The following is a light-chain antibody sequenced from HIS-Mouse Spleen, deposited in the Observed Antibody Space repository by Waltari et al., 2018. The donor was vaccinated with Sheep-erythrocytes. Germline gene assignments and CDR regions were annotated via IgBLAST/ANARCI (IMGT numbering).Light chain of an antibody. J-gene: IGLJ1*01. V-gene: IGLV2-11*01. Sequence: QSALTQPRSVSGSPGQSVTIPCTGTSSDVGGYNYFPWYQQHPGKAPKRMIYDVSKRPSGVPDRFSGSKSGNTASLTISGLQAEDEADYYCCSYAGSYNHVFATGTKVTVL. CDR1: SSDVGGYNY. CDR2: DVS. CDR3: CSYAGSYNHV.